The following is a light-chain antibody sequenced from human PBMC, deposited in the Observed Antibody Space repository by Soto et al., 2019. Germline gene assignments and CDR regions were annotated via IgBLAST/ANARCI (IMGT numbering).Light chain of an antibody. CDR1: SSDIGGYNY. CDR3: SSFTPSTTIYV. Sequence: QSSLTQPASVSGSPGQSITISCTGTSSDIGGYNYVSWYQQHPGKVPKLIIFEVSTRPSGVSNRFSGSKSGNTASLTISALHADDEADYYCSSFTPSTTIYVVGNGTKVIV. J-gene: IGLJ1*01. V-gene: IGLV2-14*01. CDR2: EVS.